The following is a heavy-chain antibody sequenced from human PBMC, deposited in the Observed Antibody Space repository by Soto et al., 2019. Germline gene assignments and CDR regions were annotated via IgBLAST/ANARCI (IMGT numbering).Heavy chain of an antibody. D-gene: IGHD3-10*01. J-gene: IGHJ5*02. V-gene: IGHV1-8*01. CDR2: MNHNSGNT. Sequence: QVQLVQSGAEVKKPGASVKVSCKASGYTFTSYDINWVRQATGQGLEWMGWMNHNSGNTGYAQKFQGRVTMTRNTSISTAYMELSSLRSEDTAVYYCARGMSNRGVNWFDPWGQGTLVTVSS. CDR3: ARGMSNRGVNWFDP. CDR1: GYTFTSYD.